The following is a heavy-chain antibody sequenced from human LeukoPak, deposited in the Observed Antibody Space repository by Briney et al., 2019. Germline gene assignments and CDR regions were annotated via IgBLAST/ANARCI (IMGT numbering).Heavy chain of an antibody. CDR3: ASAATGPLPNYYYYYGMDV. CDR2: IYYSGST. Sequence: PSETLSLTCTVSGGSISSYYWSWIRQPPRKGLEWIGYIYYSGSTNYNPSLKSRVTISVDTSKNQFSLKLSSVTAADTAVYYCASAATGPLPNYYYYYGMDVWGQGTTVTVSS. V-gene: IGHV4-59*01. J-gene: IGHJ6*02. D-gene: IGHD1-1*01. CDR1: GGSISSYY.